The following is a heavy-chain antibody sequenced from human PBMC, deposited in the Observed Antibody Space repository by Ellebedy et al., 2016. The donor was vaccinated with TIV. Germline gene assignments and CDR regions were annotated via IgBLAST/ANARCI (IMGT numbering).Heavy chain of an antibody. CDR2: IVVDSAKT. CDR3: AAATLGGYFGL. Sequence: SVKVSCKASGLTFSAAAVQWVRQARGQRLEWIGWIVVDSAKTDYPQKFRQRVTLTRDMSTSTAYLELTSLRSEDTAIYYCAAATLGGYFGLWGQGTPVTVSS. D-gene: IGHD3/OR15-3a*01. CDR1: GLTFSAAA. J-gene: IGHJ4*02. V-gene: IGHV1-58*01.